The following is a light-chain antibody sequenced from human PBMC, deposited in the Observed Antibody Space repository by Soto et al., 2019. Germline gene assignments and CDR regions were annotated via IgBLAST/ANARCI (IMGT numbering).Light chain of an antibody. CDR2: EFS. CDR3: SSYAGRNNLV. CDR1: SSDVGGYNF. Sequence: QSVLTQPPSASGSPGQSVTISCTGTSSDVGGYNFVSWYQQHPGKAPKLMIYEFSQRPSGVSDRFSGSKSGNTASLTVSGLQAEDEADYYCSSYAGRNNLVFGGGTKVTVL. J-gene: IGLJ3*02. V-gene: IGLV2-8*01.